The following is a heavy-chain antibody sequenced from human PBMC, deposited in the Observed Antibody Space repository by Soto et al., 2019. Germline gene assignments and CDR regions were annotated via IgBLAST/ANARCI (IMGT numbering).Heavy chain of an antibody. J-gene: IGHJ6*02. Sequence: SETLSLTCTVSGGSVSIGSYYWSCVRQPPGKGLEWIGYIYYSGSTNYNPSLKSRVTISVDTSKNQFSLKLSSVTAADTAVYYCARDLLGGVAGDYYYYGMDVWGQGTTVTVSS. D-gene: IGHD6-19*01. CDR2: IYYSGST. V-gene: IGHV4-61*01. CDR3: ARDLLGGVAGDYYYYGMDV. CDR1: GGSVSIGSYY.